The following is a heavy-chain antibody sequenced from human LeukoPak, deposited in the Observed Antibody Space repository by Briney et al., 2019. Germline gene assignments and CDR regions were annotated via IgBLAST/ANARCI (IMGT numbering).Heavy chain of an antibody. CDR2: IFYSGTT. CDR3: ARNTWTDADNWFDP. CDR1: DYSISSGIYY. V-gene: IGHV4-39*01. Sequence: SETLSLTCTVSDYSISSGIYYWAWIRQPPGKGLEWIGTIFYSGTTFYNPSLKSRVTISVDTSKNQFSLKVNSVTAADTAVYYCARNTWTDADNWFDPWGRGSLVTVSS. J-gene: IGHJ5*02. D-gene: IGHD1-1*01.